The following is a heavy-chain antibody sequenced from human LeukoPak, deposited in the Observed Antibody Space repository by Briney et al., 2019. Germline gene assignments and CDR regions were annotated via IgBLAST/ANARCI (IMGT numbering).Heavy chain of an antibody. CDR1: GFTFSDSW. CDR3: ATYAHWVAGDV. CDR2: MNQDGSAK. J-gene: IGHJ6*02. D-gene: IGHD2-2*01. Sequence: GGSLRLSCAASGFTFSDSWMSWVRQAPGKGLEWVANMNQDGSAKGYVDSVKGRFTISRDNARNSLYLQMSSLRPEDTAVYYCATYAHWVAGDVWGQGTTVTVSS. V-gene: IGHV3-7*01.